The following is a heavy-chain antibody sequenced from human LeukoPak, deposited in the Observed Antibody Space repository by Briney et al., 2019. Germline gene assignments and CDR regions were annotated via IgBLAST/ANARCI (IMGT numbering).Heavy chain of an antibody. CDR1: GYTFTSYD. J-gene: IGHJ6*02. D-gene: IGHD3-10*01. CDR2: ISAYNGNT. Sequence: ASVKVSCKASGYTFTSYDITWVRQAPGHGLEWMGWISAYNGNTNYAQKFQGRVSMTTDASTRTAYMELRSLRSDDTAVYYCARDVLLWFGELPNYYGMDVWGQGTTVTVSS. V-gene: IGHV1-18*01. CDR3: ARDVLLWFGELPNYYGMDV.